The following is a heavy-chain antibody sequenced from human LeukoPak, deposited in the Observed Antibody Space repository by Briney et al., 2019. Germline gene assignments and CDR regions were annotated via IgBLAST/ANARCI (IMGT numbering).Heavy chain of an antibody. J-gene: IGHJ6*03. CDR2: ISWNRGSI. Sequence: PGGSLRLSCAASGFIFDDYAMHWVRQAPGKGLEWVSGISWNRGSIDYADSVKGRFTISRDNAKNSLYLQMNGLRAEDTAVYYCAREASSSWFTYYYYYMDVWGKGTTVTVSS. CDR3: AREASSSWFTYYYYYMDV. V-gene: IGHV3-9*01. D-gene: IGHD6-13*01. CDR1: GFIFDDYA.